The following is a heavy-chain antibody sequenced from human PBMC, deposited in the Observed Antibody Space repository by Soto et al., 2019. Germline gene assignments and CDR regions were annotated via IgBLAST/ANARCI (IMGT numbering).Heavy chain of an antibody. J-gene: IGHJ4*02. Sequence: HPGGSLRLSCAASGFTFSSYGMNWVRQAPGKGLEWVSYISGGAGTTNYADSVKGRFTISRDNSKNTLYLQMNSLRAEDTAVYYCAKPVCGGDCYSARFDYWGQGTLVTVSS. V-gene: IGHV3-48*01. CDR3: AKPVCGGDCYSARFDY. D-gene: IGHD2-21*02. CDR1: GFTFSSYG. CDR2: ISGGAGTT.